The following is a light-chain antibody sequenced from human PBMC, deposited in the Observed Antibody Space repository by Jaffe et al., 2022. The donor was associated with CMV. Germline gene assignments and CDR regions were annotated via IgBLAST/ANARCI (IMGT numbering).Light chain of an antibody. CDR1: QSISSW. Sequence: DIQMTQSPSTLSASVGDRVTITCRASQSISSWLAWYQQKPGKAPKVLIYKASSLESGVPSRFSGSGSGTEFTLTISGLQLDDFATYYCQHYNTYWWTFGQGTKVEIK. J-gene: IGKJ1*01. CDR2: KAS. V-gene: IGKV1-5*03. CDR3: QHYNTYWWT.